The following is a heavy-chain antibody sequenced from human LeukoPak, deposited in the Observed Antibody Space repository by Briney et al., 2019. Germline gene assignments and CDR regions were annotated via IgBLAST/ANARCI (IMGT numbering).Heavy chain of an antibody. CDR1: GGSFSGYY. Sequence: NASETLSLTCAVYGGSFSGYYWSWIRQPPGKGLECIGEIHHSGSTNYNPSLKSRVTLSVDTSKNQFSLKLSSVTAADTAVYYCARDPTCYYDSSGYWGQGTLVTVSS. V-gene: IGHV4-34*01. D-gene: IGHD3-22*01. CDR2: IHHSGST. J-gene: IGHJ4*02. CDR3: ARDPTCYYDSSGY.